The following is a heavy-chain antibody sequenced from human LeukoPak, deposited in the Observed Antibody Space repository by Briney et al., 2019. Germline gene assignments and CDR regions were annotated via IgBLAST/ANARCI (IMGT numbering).Heavy chain of an antibody. V-gene: IGHV4-34*01. CDR2: INHSGST. CDR3: AINDGSGSYYKSDY. J-gene: IGHJ4*02. CDR1: GGSFSGYY. Sequence: TSETLSLTCAVYGGSFSGYYWSWIRQPPGKGLEWIGEINHSGSTNYNPSLKSRVTITIDTSKNQFSLKLNSVTAADTAVYYCAINDGSGSYYKSDYWGQGTLVTVSS. D-gene: IGHD3-10*01.